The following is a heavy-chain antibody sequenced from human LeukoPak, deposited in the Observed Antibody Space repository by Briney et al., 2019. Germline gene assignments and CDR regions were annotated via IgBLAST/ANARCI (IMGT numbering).Heavy chain of an antibody. CDR2: ISWDGVST. CDR1: GFTFDDYT. V-gene: IGHV3-43*01. CDR3: AKGRSGWYVLDY. J-gene: IGHJ4*02. Sequence: PGGSLRLSCAASGFTFDDYTMHWVRQAPGKGLVWVSLISWDGVSTHYADSVKGRFTISRDNNKNSLYLQMNGLRTEDTALYYCAKGRSGWYVLDYWGQGTLVTVSS. D-gene: IGHD6-19*01.